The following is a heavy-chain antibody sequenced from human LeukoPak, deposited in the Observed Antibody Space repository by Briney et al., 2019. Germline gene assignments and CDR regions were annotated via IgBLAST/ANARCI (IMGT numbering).Heavy chain of an antibody. CDR2: ISYEGSKQ. Sequence: GGSLRLSCAASGFTFSTYTMHWVRQAPGKGLEWVALISYEGSKQNYADSVKGRFTISRDNSQNTLYLEMSGLRTEDTAVYYCASAPYTSGWYFAFDYWGQGTLVTVSS. CDR1: GFTFSTYT. V-gene: IGHV3-30-3*01. J-gene: IGHJ4*02. D-gene: IGHD6-19*01. CDR3: ASAPYTSGWYFAFDY.